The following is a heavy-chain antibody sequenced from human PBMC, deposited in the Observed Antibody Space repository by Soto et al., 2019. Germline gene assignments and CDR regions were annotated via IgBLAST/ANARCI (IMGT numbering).Heavy chain of an antibody. CDR1: GDSTSNYY. D-gene: IGHD2-15*01. J-gene: IGHJ4*02. Sequence: PSETLSLTCIISGDSTSNYYSSWIRQSPGKGLEWIGYISYSGNTNYNPSLKSRVTISVDTSKDQLSLKVTSVTAADTAMYYCACLRGKRGSPIDYWGQGTQVTVSS. V-gene: IGHV4-59*01. CDR3: ACLRGKRGSPIDY. CDR2: ISYSGNT.